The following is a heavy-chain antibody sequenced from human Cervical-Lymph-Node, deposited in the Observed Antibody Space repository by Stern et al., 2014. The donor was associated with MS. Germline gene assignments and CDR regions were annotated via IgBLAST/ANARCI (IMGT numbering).Heavy chain of an antibody. V-gene: IGHV1-2*06. Sequence: HVPLEQSGAAVRKPGASVKVSCKASGYRVSDYYLHCVRQAPGQAPDCMGRIYPNSGGTSYAQKFQGRVTMTSDTSMRTAYMEMNSLRSDDTAVYYCARVPAQQWLVPTASQSPYDCWGQGTLVTVSS. D-gene: IGHD6-19*01. CDR2: IYPNSGGT. CDR3: ARVPAQQWLVPTASQSPYDC. CDR1: GYRVSDYY. J-gene: IGHJ4*02.